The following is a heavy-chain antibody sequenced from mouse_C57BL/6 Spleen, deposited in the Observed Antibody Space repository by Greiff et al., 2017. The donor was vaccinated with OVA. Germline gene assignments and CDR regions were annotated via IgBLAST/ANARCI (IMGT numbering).Heavy chain of an antibody. Sequence: GPELVKPGASVKIPCKASGYTFTDYNMDWVKQSHGKSLEWIGDINPNNGGTIYNQKFKGKATLTVDKSSSTAYMELRSLTSEDTAVYYCASTAQATGFAYWGQGTLVTVSA. CDR1: GYTFTDYN. D-gene: IGHD3-2*02. V-gene: IGHV1-18*01. CDR3: ASTAQATGFAY. J-gene: IGHJ3*01. CDR2: INPNNGGT.